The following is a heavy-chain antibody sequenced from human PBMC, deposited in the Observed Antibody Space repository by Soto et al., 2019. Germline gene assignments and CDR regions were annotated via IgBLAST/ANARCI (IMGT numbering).Heavy chain of an antibody. CDR1: GDSISSRSYY. CDR3: ARLSSDFWSGSLYGMDV. D-gene: IGHD3-3*01. Sequence: SETLSLTCTVTGDSISSRSYYWGWIRQPPGKGLEWIGSIYYSGSTYNNPSLRSRVTISVDTSKNQFSLKLSSVTAADTAVYYCARLSSDFWSGSLYGMDVWGQGTTVTVSS. CDR2: IYYSGST. J-gene: IGHJ6*02. V-gene: IGHV4-39*01.